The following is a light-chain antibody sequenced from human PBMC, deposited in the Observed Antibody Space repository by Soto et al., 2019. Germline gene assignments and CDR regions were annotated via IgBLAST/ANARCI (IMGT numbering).Light chain of an antibody. V-gene: IGKV4-1*01. Sequence: DIVMTQSPESLAVSLGERATINCKSSQSVLYSSNNKNYLAWYQQKPGQPPKLLIYWASTRESGVPDRFSGSGSGTDITRTISSLQAEDVAVYSCQQYYSTRTFGQGTKVEIK. CDR2: WAS. CDR1: QSVLYSSNNKNY. J-gene: IGKJ1*01. CDR3: QQYYSTRT.